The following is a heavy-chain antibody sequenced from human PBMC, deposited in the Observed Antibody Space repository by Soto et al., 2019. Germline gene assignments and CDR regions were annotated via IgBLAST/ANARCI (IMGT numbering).Heavy chain of an antibody. CDR2: IIPIFESG. J-gene: IGHJ4*02. Sequence: QVQLVQSGAEVKKPGSSVKVSCKASGGTFSQYAISWVRQAPGQGLEWMGGIIPIFESGNYAQKFQDRVTITADESRSTAYMELTSLTSEDTAVYSCARSLTYYYETSGYYLGNIWGQGTLVIVSS. CDR1: GGTFSQYA. V-gene: IGHV1-69*01. CDR3: ARSLTYYYETSGYYLGNI. D-gene: IGHD3-22*01.